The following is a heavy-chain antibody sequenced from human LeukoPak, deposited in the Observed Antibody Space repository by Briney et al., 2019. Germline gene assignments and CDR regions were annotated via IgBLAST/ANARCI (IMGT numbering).Heavy chain of an antibody. CDR2: ISYDGSNK. V-gene: IGHV3-30*03. Sequence: PGGSLRLSCATYGFPFSSYGMHRVRQAPGKGLERVAVISYDGSNKYYADSVKGRFTISRDNSKNTLYLQMNSLRAEDTAVYYCARMGPLAFDYWGQGTLVTVSS. J-gene: IGHJ4*02. CDR3: ARMGPLAFDY. D-gene: IGHD1-26*01. CDR1: GFPFSSYG.